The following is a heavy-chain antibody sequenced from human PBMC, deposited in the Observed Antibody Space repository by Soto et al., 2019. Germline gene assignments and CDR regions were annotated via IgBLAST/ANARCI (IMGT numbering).Heavy chain of an antibody. Sequence: GGSLRLSCAASGFTFGIYAMTWVRQAPGKGLGWVSTISATGGSTFYADSVKGRFTISRDNSKNTLYLQMDSLRAEDTAVYYCAKDLDSYGASAFDIWGQGTMVTVSS. CDR3: AKDLDSYGASAFDI. D-gene: IGHD4-17*01. J-gene: IGHJ3*02. V-gene: IGHV3-23*01. CDR1: GFTFGIYA. CDR2: ISATGGST.